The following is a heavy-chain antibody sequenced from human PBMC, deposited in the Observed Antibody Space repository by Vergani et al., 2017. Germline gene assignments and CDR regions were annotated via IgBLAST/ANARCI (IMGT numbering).Heavy chain of an antibody. CDR2: ISSDGGST. CDR3: AGPQGTSAYYYGGFDY. J-gene: IGHJ4*02. Sequence: EVQLLESGGGLVQPGGPLRLPCAASGFTFSTYVMTWVRQAPGTGLEWVSTISSDGGSTYYADSVKGRFTISRDNSKNTLSLQMNSLTAEDTAIYYCAGPQGTSAYYYGGFDYWSQGILVTVSS. CDR1: GFTFSTYV. D-gene: IGHD3-22*01. V-gene: IGHV3-23*01.